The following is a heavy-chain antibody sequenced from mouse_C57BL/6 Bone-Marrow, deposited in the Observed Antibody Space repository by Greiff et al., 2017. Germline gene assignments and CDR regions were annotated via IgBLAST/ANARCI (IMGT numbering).Heavy chain of an antibody. CDR1: GYTFTSYW. V-gene: IGHV1-72*01. D-gene: IGHD1-2*01. CDR2: IDPNSGGT. J-gene: IGHJ4*01. Sequence: QVQLQQPGAELVKPGASVKLSCKASGYTFTSYWMHWVKQRPGRGLEWIGWIDPNSGGTKYNEKFKGKAKLTVDRPTSTAYMQLSSLTSGDSAVYYCAIRGGRYYGQYAMDYWGQGTSVTVSS. CDR3: AIRGGRYYGQYAMDY.